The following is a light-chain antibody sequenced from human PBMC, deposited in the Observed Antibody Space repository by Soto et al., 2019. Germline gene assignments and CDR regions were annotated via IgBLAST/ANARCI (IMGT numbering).Light chain of an antibody. CDR2: AAS. CDR1: QSISSY. V-gene: IGKV1-39*01. Sequence: DIQMTQSPSSLSASVGDRVTITCRASQSISSYLNWYQQKPGKAPKLLIYAASSLQSGVPSRFSGSGSGTDFTLTISSLQSEDFAVYYCQQYYTWPRGTFGQGTKVDIK. J-gene: IGKJ1*01. CDR3: QQYYTWPRGT.